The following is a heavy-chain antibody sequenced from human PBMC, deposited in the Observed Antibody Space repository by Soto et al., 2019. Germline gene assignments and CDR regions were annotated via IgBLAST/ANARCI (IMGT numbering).Heavy chain of an antibody. J-gene: IGHJ6*02. V-gene: IGHV4-59*01. D-gene: IGHD6-13*01. Sequence: PSATLSLTCTVSGGSISSYYWSWIRQPPGKGLEWMGYIYYSGSTNYNPCLKSRVNISVDTPKDQFSLKLSSVTAADTAVYYCARAPGAAAGMVADYYYYYFMDVWGQGTTVT. CDR1: GGSISSYY. CDR2: IYYSGST. CDR3: ARAPGAAAGMVADYYYYYFMDV.